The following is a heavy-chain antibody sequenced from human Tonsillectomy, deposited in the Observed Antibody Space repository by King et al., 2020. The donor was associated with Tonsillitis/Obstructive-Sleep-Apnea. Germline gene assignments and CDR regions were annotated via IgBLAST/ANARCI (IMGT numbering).Heavy chain of an antibody. CDR3: ARLGGSYANDAFDI. CDR1: GGSISSYY. J-gene: IGHJ3*02. Sequence: VQLQESGPGLVKPSETLSLTCTVSGGSISSYYWSWIRQPPGKGLEWIGYIYYSGSTNYNPSLKSRVTISVDTSKNQFSLKLSSVTAADTAVYYCARLGGSYANDAFDIGGQGTMVTVSS. D-gene: IGHD1-26*01. CDR2: IYYSGST. V-gene: IGHV4-59*08.